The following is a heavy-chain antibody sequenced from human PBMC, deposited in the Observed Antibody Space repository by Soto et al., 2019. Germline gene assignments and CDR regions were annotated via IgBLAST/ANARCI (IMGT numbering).Heavy chain of an antibody. CDR3: ARPLWRDDYNWGYFDL. CDR1: GFTFRSYA. D-gene: IGHD4-4*01. CDR2: ISYDGSNK. Sequence: PGGSLRLSCAASGFTFRSYAMHWVRQAPGKGLEWVAVISYDGSNKYYADSVKGRFTISRDNSKNTLYLQMNSLRAEDTALYYCARPLWRDDYNWGYFDLWGRGTLVTVSS. J-gene: IGHJ2*01. V-gene: IGHV3-30-3*01.